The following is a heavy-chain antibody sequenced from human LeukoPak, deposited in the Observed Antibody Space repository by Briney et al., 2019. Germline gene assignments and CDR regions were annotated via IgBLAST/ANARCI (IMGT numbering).Heavy chain of an antibody. D-gene: IGHD6-25*01. V-gene: IGHV4-59*01. J-gene: IGHJ4*02. CDR1: GGSISSYY. CDR3: ARERATSGRCRFDF. Sequence: PSETLSLTCTVSGGSISSYYWSWIRQSPGKGLEWIGYVHHTGSRSYNPSLKSRVTISLDRDKSQFSLKLTSVTAADTAVYYCARERATSGRCRFDFWGQGALVTVSS. CDR2: VHHTGSR.